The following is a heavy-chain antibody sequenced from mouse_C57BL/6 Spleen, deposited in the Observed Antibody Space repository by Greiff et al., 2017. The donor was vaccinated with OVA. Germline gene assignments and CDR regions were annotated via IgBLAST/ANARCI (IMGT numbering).Heavy chain of an antibody. V-gene: IGHV1-39*01. Sequence: EVKLMESGPELVKPGASVKISCKASGYSFTDYNMNWVKQSNGKSLEWIGVINPNYGTTSYNQKFKGKATLTVDQSSSTAYMQLNSLTSEDSAVYYCARMGIYYGNYGAMDYWGQGTSVTVSS. CDR2: INPNYGTT. CDR3: ARMGIYYGNYGAMDY. CDR1: GYSFTDYN. D-gene: IGHD2-1*01. J-gene: IGHJ4*01.